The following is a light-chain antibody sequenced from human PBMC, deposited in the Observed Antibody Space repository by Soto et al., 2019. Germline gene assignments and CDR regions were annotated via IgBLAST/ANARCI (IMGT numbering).Light chain of an antibody. CDR2: YAS. CDR3: QQYHNWPIT. V-gene: IGKV3-15*01. CDR1: QYIKNL. J-gene: IGKJ5*01. Sequence: TQSPATLSVSPGEGATLSCRASQYIKNLLAWYQQRPGQSPRLLLYYASTRATGVPARFSGSGSGTEFTLAISSLQSEDFAVYYCQQYHNWPITFGQGTRVEIK.